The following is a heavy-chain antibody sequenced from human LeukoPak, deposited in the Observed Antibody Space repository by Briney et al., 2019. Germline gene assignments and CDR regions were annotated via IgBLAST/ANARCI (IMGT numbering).Heavy chain of an antibody. Sequence: ASVKVSCKASGYTFTGYYIHWVRQAPGQGLEWMVWINPNSGVTYYAQKFQGRVTMTRDTSISTAYMELSRVTSDDTAVYYCARAPVSGSYSDAFDIWGQGTMVTVSS. V-gene: IGHV1-2*02. CDR2: INPNSGVT. D-gene: IGHD1-26*01. CDR1: GYTFTGYY. CDR3: ARAPVSGSYSDAFDI. J-gene: IGHJ3*02.